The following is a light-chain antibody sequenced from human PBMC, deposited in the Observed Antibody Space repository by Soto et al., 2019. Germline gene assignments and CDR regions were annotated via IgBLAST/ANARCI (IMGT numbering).Light chain of an antibody. CDR2: DTN. V-gene: IGLV7-46*01. Sequence: QAVVTQEPSLTVSPGGTVTLTCGSNTGAVTSGHYPYWFQQKPGQAPRTLIYDTNNKHSWTPARFSGSLLGGKAALPLSGXXXXXXXXYXCLLSYSGAYVVFGGGTKL. CDR1: TGAVTSGHY. CDR3: LLSYSGAYVV. J-gene: IGLJ2*01.